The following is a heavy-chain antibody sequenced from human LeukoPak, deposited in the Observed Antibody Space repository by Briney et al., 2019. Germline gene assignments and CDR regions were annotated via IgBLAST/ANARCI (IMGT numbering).Heavy chain of an antibody. Sequence: ASVKVSCKASGGTFSSYAISWVRQAPGQGLEWMGGIIPIFGTANYAQKFQGRVTITADESTSTAYMELSSLRSEDTAMYYCARGRYGSGSYFFDYWGQGTLVTVSS. CDR3: ARGRYGSGSYFFDY. D-gene: IGHD3-10*01. CDR1: GGTFSSYA. V-gene: IGHV1-69*13. J-gene: IGHJ4*02. CDR2: IIPIFGTA.